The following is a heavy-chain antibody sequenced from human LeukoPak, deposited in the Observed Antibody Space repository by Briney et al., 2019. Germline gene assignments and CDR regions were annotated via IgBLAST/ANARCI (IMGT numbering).Heavy chain of an antibody. J-gene: IGHJ4*02. CDR1: GGSISSGGYY. D-gene: IGHD3-3*01. CDR3: ARHNPPITIFGVVIWAQSHYYFDY. CDR2: IYYSGST. Sequence: SETLSLTCTVSGGSISSGGYYWSWIRQPPGKGLEWIGSIYYSGSTYYNPSLKSRVTISVDTSKNQFSLKLSSVTTADTAVYYCARHNPPITIFGVVIWAQSHYYFDYWGQGTLVTVSS. V-gene: IGHV4-39*01.